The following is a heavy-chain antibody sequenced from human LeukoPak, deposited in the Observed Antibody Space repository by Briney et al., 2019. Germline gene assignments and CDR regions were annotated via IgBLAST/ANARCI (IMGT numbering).Heavy chain of an antibody. CDR3: ARPYYDFWSFGY. Sequence: PGGSLRLSCAASGSTFSSYWMSWVRQAPGKGLEWVANIKQDGSEKYYVDSVKGRFTISRDNAKNSLYLQMNSLRAEDTAVYYCARPYYDFWSFGYWGQGTLVTVSS. CDR1: GSTFSSYW. V-gene: IGHV3-7*01. D-gene: IGHD3-3*01. CDR2: IKQDGSEK. J-gene: IGHJ4*02.